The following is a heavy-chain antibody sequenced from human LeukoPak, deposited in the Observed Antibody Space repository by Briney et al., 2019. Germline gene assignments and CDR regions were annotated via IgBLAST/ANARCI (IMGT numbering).Heavy chain of an antibody. D-gene: IGHD1-1*01. J-gene: IGHJ6*03. V-gene: IGHV4-59*01. CDR1: GGSISSYY. CDR3: ARVSWFPGTSYYYMDV. CDR2: IQYSGST. Sequence: SETLSLTCTVSGGSISSYYWGWIRQPPGKGLEWIGYIQYSGSTNYNPSLKSRVTISVDTSKNQFSLKLSSVTAADTAVYYCARVSWFPGTSYYYMDVWGKGTPVTVSS.